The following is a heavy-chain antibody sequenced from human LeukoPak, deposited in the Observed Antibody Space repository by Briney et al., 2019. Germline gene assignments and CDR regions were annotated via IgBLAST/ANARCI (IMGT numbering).Heavy chain of an antibody. J-gene: IGHJ6*02. CDR1: GFTFTNYW. V-gene: IGHV3-7*01. Sequence: PGGSLRLSCAASGFTFTNYWMSWVRQAPGKGLEWVAKINEDGSVKYYVDSVKGRFTISRDNAKNSLDLQMNSLRAGDTAVYYCARGHRAMGVWGQGTTVTVSS. CDR3: ARGHRAMGV. CDR2: INEDGSVK.